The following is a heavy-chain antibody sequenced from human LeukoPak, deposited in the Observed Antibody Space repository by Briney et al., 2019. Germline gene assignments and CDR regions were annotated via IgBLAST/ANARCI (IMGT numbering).Heavy chain of an antibody. V-gene: IGHV1-2*02. J-gene: IGHJ3*02. CDR3: ARDLPSFDAFDI. CDR2: INPNSGGT. Sequence: ASVKVSCKASGYTFTGYYMQWVRQAPGQGLEWMGGINPNSGGTNYAQKFQGRVTMTRDTSISTAYMELSRLRSDDTAVYYCARDLPSFDAFDIWGQGTMVTVSS. CDR1: GYTFTGYY.